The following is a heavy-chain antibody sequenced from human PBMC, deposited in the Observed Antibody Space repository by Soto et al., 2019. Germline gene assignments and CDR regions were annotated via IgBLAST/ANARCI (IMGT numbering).Heavy chain of an antibody. CDR1: GFSLSTSGVG. J-gene: IGHJ4*02. CDR3: AHLIRIDAQYCSGGSCYPGGFDY. D-gene: IGHD2-15*01. V-gene: IGHV2-5*02. Sequence: SGPTLVKPTQTLTLTCTFSGFSLSTSGVGVGWIRQPPGKALEWLALIYWDDDKRYSPSLKSRLTITKDTSKNQVVLKMTNMDPVDTATYYCAHLIRIDAQYCSGGSCYPGGFDYWGQGTLVTVSS. CDR2: IYWDDDK.